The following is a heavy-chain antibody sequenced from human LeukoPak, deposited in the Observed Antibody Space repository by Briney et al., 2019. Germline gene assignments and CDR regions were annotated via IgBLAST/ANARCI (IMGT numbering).Heavy chain of an antibody. V-gene: IGHV4-34*01. CDR3: ARDKYLGYCSGGSCYFLKYYFDY. Sequence: SETLSLTCAVYGGSFSGYYWSWIRQPPGKGLEWIGGINHSGSTNYNPSLKSLVTISVDTSKNQFSLKLSSVTAADTAVYYCARDKYLGYCSGGSCYFLKYYFDYWGQGTLVTVSS. CDR2: INHSGST. D-gene: IGHD2-15*01. J-gene: IGHJ4*02. CDR1: GGSFSGYY.